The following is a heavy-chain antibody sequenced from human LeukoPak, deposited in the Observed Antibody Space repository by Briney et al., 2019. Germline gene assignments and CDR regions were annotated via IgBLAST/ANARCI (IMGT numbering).Heavy chain of an antibody. V-gene: IGHV4-59*11. J-gene: IGHJ4*02. Sequence: PSETLSLTCTVSGDSISGHYWSWIRQPPGKGLEWIGFTYYSGTAFYKPSLKSRVTISVDTSKNQFSLKLTSVTAADTAVYYCARVKSSGSYVEYYFDYWGQGTLVSVSS. CDR2: TYYSGTA. D-gene: IGHD3-10*01. CDR3: ARVKSSGSYVEYYFDY. CDR1: GDSISGHY.